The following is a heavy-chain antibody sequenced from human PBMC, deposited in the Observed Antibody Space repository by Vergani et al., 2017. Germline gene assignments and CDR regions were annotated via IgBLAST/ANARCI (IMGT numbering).Heavy chain of an antibody. CDR3: ARDVRVKGANDAFDI. Sequence: QVQLQQWGAGLLKPSETLSLTCAVYGGSFSGYYWSWIRPPPGKGLEWIGEINHSGSTNYNPALKSRVTISVDTSKNQFSLKLSSGTAADTAVYYCARDVRVKGANDAFDIWGQGTMVTVSS. V-gene: IGHV4-34*01. CDR1: GGSFSGYY. CDR2: INHSGST. D-gene: IGHD3-10*02. J-gene: IGHJ3*02.